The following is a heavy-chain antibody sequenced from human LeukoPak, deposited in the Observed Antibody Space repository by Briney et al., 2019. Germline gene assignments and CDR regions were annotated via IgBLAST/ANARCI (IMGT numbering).Heavy chain of an antibody. D-gene: IGHD6-6*01. CDR3: ARDSSSSDAHYGMDV. CDR2: IYPGDSDT. Sequence: GGSLQISCKGSGYRFTSYWIGWVRQMPGKGLEWMGIIYPGDSDTRYSPSFQGQVTISADKSISTAYLQWSSLKASDTAMYYCARDSSSSDAHYGMDVWGQGTTVTVSS. CDR1: GYRFTSYW. J-gene: IGHJ6*02. V-gene: IGHV5-51*01.